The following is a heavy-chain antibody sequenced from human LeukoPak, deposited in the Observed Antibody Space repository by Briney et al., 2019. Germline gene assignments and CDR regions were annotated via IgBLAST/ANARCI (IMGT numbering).Heavy chain of an antibody. D-gene: IGHD1-26*01. CDR1: GGTFSSYA. Sequence: SVKVSCKASGGTFSSYAISWVRQAPAQGLEWMGRIIAILGIANYAQKFKRRVTITPYKYTSTAYEELSRLGTEDTAVYYCTRNRRVGDTYFDYWGQGTLVTVSS. CDR2: IIAILGIA. CDR3: TRNRRVGDTYFDY. J-gene: IGHJ4*02. V-gene: IGHV1-69*04.